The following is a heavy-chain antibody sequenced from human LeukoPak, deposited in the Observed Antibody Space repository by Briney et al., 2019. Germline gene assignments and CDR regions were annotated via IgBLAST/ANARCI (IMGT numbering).Heavy chain of an antibody. CDR1: GGSISSYY. Sequence: PSETLSLTCTVSGGSISSYYWSWIRQPPGKGLEWIGYIYYSGSTNYNPSLKSRVTISVDTSKNQFPLKLSSVTAADTAVYYCARRRIAAAGTNTYYYGMDVWGQGTTVTVSS. CDR2: IYYSGST. V-gene: IGHV4-59*08. D-gene: IGHD6-13*01. J-gene: IGHJ6*02. CDR3: ARRRIAAAGTNTYYYGMDV.